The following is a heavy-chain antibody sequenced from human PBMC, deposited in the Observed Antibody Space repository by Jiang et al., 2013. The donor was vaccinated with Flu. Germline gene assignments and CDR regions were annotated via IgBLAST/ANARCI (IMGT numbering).Heavy chain of an antibody. CDR2: TYYRSKWYN. Sequence: QTLSLTCAISGDSVSSNSVGWHWIRQSPSRGLEWLGRTYYRSKWYNDYEVSVKSRITVNPDTSKNQFSLQLNSVTPEDTAMYYCTRKVSGGPFDIWGQGTMVTVSS. V-gene: IGHV6-1*01. CDR1: GDSVSSNSVG. D-gene: IGHD3-10*02. J-gene: IGHJ3*02. CDR3: TRKVSGGPFDI.